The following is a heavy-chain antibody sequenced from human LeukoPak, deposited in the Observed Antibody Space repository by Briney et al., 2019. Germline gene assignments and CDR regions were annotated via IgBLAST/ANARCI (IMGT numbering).Heavy chain of an antibody. J-gene: IGHJ4*02. V-gene: IGHV3-33*01. CDR1: GFTFSSYG. CDR2: IWYDGSNK. CDR3: ARDRKYCSSTSCFQPLYYFDY. D-gene: IGHD2-2*01. Sequence: GGSLRLSCAASGFTFSSYGMHWVRQAPGKGLEWVAVIWYDGSNKYYADSVKGRFTISRDNSKNTLYPQMNSLRAEDTAVYYCARDRKYCSSTSCFQPLYYFDYWGQGTLVTVSS.